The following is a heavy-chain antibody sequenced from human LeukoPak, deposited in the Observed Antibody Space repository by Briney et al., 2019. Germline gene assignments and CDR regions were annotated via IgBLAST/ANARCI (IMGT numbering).Heavy chain of an antibody. CDR3: AKDLSSSGWYGGCFDY. V-gene: IGHV3-30*18. Sequence: GGSLRLSCAASGFTFSSYWMHWVRQAPGKGLEWVAVISYDGSNKYYADSVKGRFTISRDNSKNTLYLQMNSLRAEDTAVYYCAKDLSSSGWYGGCFDYWGQGTLVTVSS. J-gene: IGHJ4*02. CDR1: GFTFSSYW. D-gene: IGHD6-19*01. CDR2: ISYDGSNK.